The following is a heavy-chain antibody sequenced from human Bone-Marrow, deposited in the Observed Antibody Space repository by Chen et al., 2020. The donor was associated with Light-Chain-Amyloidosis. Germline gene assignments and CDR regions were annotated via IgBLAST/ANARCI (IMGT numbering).Heavy chain of an antibody. V-gene: IGHV3-53*02. J-gene: IGHJ4*02. Sequence: EVQLMETGGGMLQPGGSLRLSCTVSRFRVSSDYMGWVRQAPGKGLEWVSLLQTGVTTYYTDSVKGRFTISRDNSKNTLYLQMNSLRAEDTAVYYCARDVLCSSSNTCNDYWGQGTLVTVSS. CDR3: ARDVLCSSSNTCNDY. CDR1: RFRVSSDY. D-gene: IGHD2-2*01. CDR2: LQTGVTT.